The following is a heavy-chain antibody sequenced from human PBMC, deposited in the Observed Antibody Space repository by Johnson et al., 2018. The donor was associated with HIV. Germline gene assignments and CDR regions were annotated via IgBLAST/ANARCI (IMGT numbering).Heavy chain of an antibody. CDR1: GFTFDDYG. CDR2: INWNGGST. Sequence: VQLVESGGGVVRPGGSLRLSCAASGFTFDDYGMSWVRQAPGKVLEWVSGINWNGGSTGYADSVKGRFTISRDNAKDSLYLQMNSLRAEDTALYYCARELTYYYGSGSYPSGLDAFDIWGQGTMVTVSS. V-gene: IGHV3-20*04. J-gene: IGHJ3*02. CDR3: ARELTYYYGSGSYPSGLDAFDI. D-gene: IGHD3-10*01.